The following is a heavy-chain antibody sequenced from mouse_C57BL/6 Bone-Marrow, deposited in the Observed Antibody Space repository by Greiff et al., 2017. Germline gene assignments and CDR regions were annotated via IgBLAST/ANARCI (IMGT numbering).Heavy chain of an antibody. CDR1: GYTFTSYW. D-gene: IGHD2-5*01. J-gene: IGHJ3*01. V-gene: IGHV1-50*01. CDR3: ARWCPYSNYVFAY. Sequence: VQLQQPGAELVKPGASVKLSCKASGYTFTSYWMQWVKQRPGQGLEWIGEIDPSDGYTNYNQKFKGKATLTVDTSSSTAYMQLSSLTSEDSAVYYCARWCPYSNYVFAYWGQGTLVTVSA. CDR2: IDPSDGYT.